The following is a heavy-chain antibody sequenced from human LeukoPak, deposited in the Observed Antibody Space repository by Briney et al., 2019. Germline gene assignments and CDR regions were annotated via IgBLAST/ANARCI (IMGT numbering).Heavy chain of an antibody. V-gene: IGHV5-51*01. D-gene: IGHD1-14*01. J-gene: IGHJ4*02. CDR2: IYPDDSDT. CDR1: EYSFARYW. Sequence: GESLKISCKGSEYSFARYWIGWVRQMPGKGLEWMGIIYPDDSDTRYSPSFQGQVTISADKSINTADLQWSSLKASDTAVYYCARAGTTWWYFDYWGQGTLVTVSS. CDR3: ARAGTTWWYFDY.